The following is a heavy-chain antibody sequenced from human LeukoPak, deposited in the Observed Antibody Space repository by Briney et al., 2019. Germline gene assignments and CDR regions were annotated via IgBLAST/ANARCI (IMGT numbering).Heavy chain of an antibody. V-gene: IGHV1-24*01. CDR1: GYTLTGLS. D-gene: IGHD5-12*01. J-gene: IGHJ5*02. Sequence: ASVKVSCKVSGYTLTGLSMHWVRQAPGKGLEWMGGFDPEDGETIYAQKFQGRVTMTEDTSTDTAYMELSSLRSEDTAVYYCATAELWGGYELPNLWGQGTLVTVSS. CDR2: FDPEDGET. CDR3: ATAELWGGYELPNL.